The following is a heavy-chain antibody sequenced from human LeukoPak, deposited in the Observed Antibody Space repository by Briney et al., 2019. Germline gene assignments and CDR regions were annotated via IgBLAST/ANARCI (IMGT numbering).Heavy chain of an antibody. Sequence: GESLKISCKGSGYSFTSYWIGWVRQMPGKGLEWMGIIYPGDSDTRYSPSFQGQVTISADKSISTAYLQWSSLKASDTAMYYCARASGIVGATQAFDIWGQGTMVTVSS. CDR1: GYSFTSYW. J-gene: IGHJ3*02. V-gene: IGHV5-51*01. CDR2: IYPGDSDT. CDR3: ARASGIVGATQAFDI. D-gene: IGHD1-26*01.